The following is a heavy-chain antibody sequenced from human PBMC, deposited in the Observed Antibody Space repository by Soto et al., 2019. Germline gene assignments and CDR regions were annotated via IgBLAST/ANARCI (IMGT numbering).Heavy chain of an antibody. J-gene: IGHJ6*02. CDR2: ISYDGSNK. CDR3: ASGGGYYGSGSYDYYYYYGMDV. D-gene: IGHD3-10*01. CDR1: GFTFSSYA. Sequence: QVQLVESGGGVVQPGRSLRLSCAASGFTFSSYAMHWVRQAPGKGLEWVAVISYDGSNKYYADSVKGRFTISRDNSKNTLYRQRNSLRAEDTAVYYWASGGGYYGSGSYDYYYYYGMDVWGQWTTVTVSS. V-gene: IGHV3-30-3*01.